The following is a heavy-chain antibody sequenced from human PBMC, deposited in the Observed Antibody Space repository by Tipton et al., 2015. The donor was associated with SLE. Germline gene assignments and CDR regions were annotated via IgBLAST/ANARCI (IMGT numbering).Heavy chain of an antibody. CDR1: GGSISSGSYY. D-gene: IGHD4-17*01. Sequence: TLSLTCTVSGGSISSGSYYWSWIRQPAGKGLEWIGHIYTSGSTNYNPSLKSRVTISVDTSKKQFSLKLSSVTAADTAVYYCARGGVTTVTAVWGQGTMVTVSS. V-gene: IGHV4-61*09. J-gene: IGHJ3*01. CDR3: ARGGVTTVTAV. CDR2: IYTSGST.